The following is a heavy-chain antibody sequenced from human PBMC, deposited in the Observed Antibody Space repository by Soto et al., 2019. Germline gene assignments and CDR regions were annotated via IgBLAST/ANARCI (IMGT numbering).Heavy chain of an antibody. CDR3: ARVINPHYYDSSGLPDY. D-gene: IGHD3-22*01. CDR1: GFTFSSYA. V-gene: IGHV3-30-3*01. Sequence: GGSLRLSCAASGFTFSSYAMHWVRQAPGKGLEWVAVISYDGSNKYYADSVKGRFTISRDNSKNTLYLQMNSLRAEDTAVYYCARVINPHYYDSSGLPDYWGQGTLVTVSS. J-gene: IGHJ4*02. CDR2: ISYDGSNK.